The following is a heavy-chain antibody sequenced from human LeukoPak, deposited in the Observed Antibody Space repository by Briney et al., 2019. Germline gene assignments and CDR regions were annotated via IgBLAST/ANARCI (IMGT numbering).Heavy chain of an antibody. V-gene: IGHV1-69*04. CDR3: ARDIVVVTALSAPPLDY. CDR1: GGTFSSYA. J-gene: IGHJ4*02. Sequence: SVKVSCKASGGTFSSYAISWVRQAPGQGLEWMGRIIPILGIANYAQKFQGRVTITADKSTSTAYMELSSLRSEDTAVYYCARDIVVVTALSAPPLDYWGQGTLVAVSS. CDR2: IIPILGIA. D-gene: IGHD2-21*02.